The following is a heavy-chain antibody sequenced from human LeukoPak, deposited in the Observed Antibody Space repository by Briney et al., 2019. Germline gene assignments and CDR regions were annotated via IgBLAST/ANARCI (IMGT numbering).Heavy chain of an antibody. Sequence: ASVKVSCKASGGTFSSYAISWVRQAPGQGLEWMGGIIPIFGTANYAQKFQGRVTITADESTSTAYMELSSLRSEDTAVYYCARSDSSGPARGIQYWGQGTLVTVSS. J-gene: IGHJ1*01. CDR2: IIPIFGTA. V-gene: IGHV1-69*13. CDR1: GGTFSSYA. CDR3: ARSDSSGPARGIQY. D-gene: IGHD3-22*01.